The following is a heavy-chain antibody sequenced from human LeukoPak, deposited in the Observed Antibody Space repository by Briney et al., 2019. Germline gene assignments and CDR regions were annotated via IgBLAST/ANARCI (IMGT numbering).Heavy chain of an antibody. CDR2: IYYSGST. V-gene: IGHV4-39*01. J-gene: IGHJ4*02. D-gene: IGHD3-22*01. CDR1: GGSISSSSYY. Sequence: SETLSPTCTVSGGSISSSSYYWGWIRQPPGKGLEWIGSIYYSGSTYYNPSLKSRVTISVDTSKNQFSLKLSSVTAADTAVYYCARASITMIVVVPLGFDYWGQGTLVTVSS. CDR3: ARASITMIVVVPLGFDY.